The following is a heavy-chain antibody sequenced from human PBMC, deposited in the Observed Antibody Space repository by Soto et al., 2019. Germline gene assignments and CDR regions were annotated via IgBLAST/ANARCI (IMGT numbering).Heavy chain of an antibody. V-gene: IGHV1-69*02. Sequence: QVQLVQSGAEVKKPGSSVKVSCKASGGTFSSYTISWVRQAPGQGLEWMGRIIPILGIANYAQKLQGRVTITADKSTSTAYMELSSLRSEDTAVYDCARGGYGDQTRPFDYWGQGTLVTVSS. CDR1: GGTFSSYT. D-gene: IGHD4-17*01. J-gene: IGHJ4*02. CDR3: ARGGYGDQTRPFDY. CDR2: IIPILGIA.